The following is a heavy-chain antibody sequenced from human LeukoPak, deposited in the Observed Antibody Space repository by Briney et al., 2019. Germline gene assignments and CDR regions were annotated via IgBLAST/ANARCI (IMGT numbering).Heavy chain of an antibody. Sequence: SETLSLTCAVSSGSFSDYYWTWIRQPPGKGLEWIGEIRHGGSSNYNPSLKSRVTISVDTSKTHFSLRLTSVTAADTAVYYCARQLIRAGYYFDYWGQGTLVTVSS. CDR1: SGSFSDYY. D-gene: IGHD3-16*01. V-gene: IGHV4-34*01. J-gene: IGHJ4*02. CDR3: ARQLIRAGYYFDY. CDR2: IRHGGSS.